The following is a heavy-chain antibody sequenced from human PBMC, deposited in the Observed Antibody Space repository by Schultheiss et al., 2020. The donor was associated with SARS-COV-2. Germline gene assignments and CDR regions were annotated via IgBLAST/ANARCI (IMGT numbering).Heavy chain of an antibody. D-gene: IGHD3-22*01. CDR3: ARRGDYDSSGFELTASFDAFDI. CDR2: IYPGDSDT. Sequence: GESLKISCKGSGYSFTNYWIGWVRQMPGKGLEWMGIIYPGDSDTRYSPSFQGQVTISADKSISTANLQWSSLKASDTAMYYCARRGDYDSSGFELTASFDAFDIWGQGTMVTVSS. J-gene: IGHJ3*02. CDR1: GYSFTNYW. V-gene: IGHV5-51*01.